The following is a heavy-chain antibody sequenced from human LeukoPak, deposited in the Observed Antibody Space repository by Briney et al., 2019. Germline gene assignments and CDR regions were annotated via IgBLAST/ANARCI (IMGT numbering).Heavy chain of an antibody. CDR2: ISYDGSKK. J-gene: IGHJ3*02. Sequence: GGSLRLSCAASGFTFSRSGMHWVRQAPGKGLEWVAAISYDGSKKYYADSVKGRFTISRDNSKNTLYLQMNSLRAEDTAVYYCARDGMVRGVIIWDAFDIWGQGTMVTVSS. V-gene: IGHV3-30*03. CDR1: GFTFSRSG. D-gene: IGHD3-10*01. CDR3: ARDGMVRGVIIWDAFDI.